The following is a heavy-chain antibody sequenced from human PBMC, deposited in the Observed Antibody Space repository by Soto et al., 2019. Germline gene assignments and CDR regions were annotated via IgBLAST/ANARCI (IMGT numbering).Heavy chain of an antibody. D-gene: IGHD6-6*01. J-gene: IGHJ3*02. Sequence: QITLKGSGPTLVKPTQTLTLTCSLSGISLSTSGVGLGWIRQPPGKALEWLALIYWNDDKRYSPSLKTRLTITKDTSKNQAVLTMTNMDPVDTATYYCARGLAALPVFAFDIWGQGTMVTVSS. CDR3: ARGLAALPVFAFDI. CDR2: IYWNDDK. V-gene: IGHV2-5*01. CDR1: GISLSTSGVG.